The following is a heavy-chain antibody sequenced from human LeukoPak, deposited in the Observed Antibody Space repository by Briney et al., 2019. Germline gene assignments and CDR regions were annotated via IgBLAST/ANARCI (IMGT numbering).Heavy chain of an antibody. V-gene: IGHV4-34*01. CDR2: INHSGST. CDR3: ARWWGFDP. J-gene: IGHJ5*02. D-gene: IGHD2-15*01. CDR1: GGSFSGYY. Sequence: PSETLSLTCAVFGGSFSGYYWTWIRQPPGKGLEWIGEINHSGSTNYNPSLKSRVTISVDTSNKQFSLKLTSVTAADTAVYYCARWWGFDPWGQGTLVTVSS.